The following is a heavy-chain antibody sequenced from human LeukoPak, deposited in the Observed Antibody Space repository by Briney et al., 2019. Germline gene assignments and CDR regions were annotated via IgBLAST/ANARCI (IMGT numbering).Heavy chain of an antibody. CDR1: GYTFTGYY. CDR2: INPNSGGT. V-gene: IGHV1-2*02. CDR3: AASSRELLRADAFDI. J-gene: IGHJ3*02. Sequence: GASVKVSCKASGYTFTGYYMHWVRQAPGQGLEWMGWINPNSGGTNYAQKFQGRVAMTRDTSISTAYMELSRLRSDDTAVYYCAASSRELLRADAFDIWGQGTMVTVSS. D-gene: IGHD1-26*01.